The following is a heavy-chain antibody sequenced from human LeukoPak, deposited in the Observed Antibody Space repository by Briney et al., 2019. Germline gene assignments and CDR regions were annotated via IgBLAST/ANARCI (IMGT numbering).Heavy chain of an antibody. CDR3: MRAKDGDSTDFNY. CDR2: ISDDGNHY. Sequence: GGSLRLSCAASGFTFRSYTMHWVRQAPGKGLEWVAAISDDGNHYNYADSVKGRFTISRDNSKNTLLLQMNSLSAADTAVAYCMRAKDGDSTDFNYWGQGTLVTVSS. CDR1: GFTFRSYT. D-gene: IGHD4-17*01. V-gene: IGHV3-30*04. J-gene: IGHJ4*02.